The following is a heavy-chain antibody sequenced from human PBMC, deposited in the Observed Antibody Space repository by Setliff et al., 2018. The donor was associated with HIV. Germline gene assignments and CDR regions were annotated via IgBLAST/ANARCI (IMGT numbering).Heavy chain of an antibody. J-gene: IGHJ1*01. CDR2: IKSNTNGGTA. Sequence: GGSLRLSCAASGFTFSNAWMNWVRQAPGKGLEWVGRIKSNTNGGTADYAAPVKGRFTISRDDSENTLYLQMNSLKTEDTAVYYCTTDVAHWGQGTLVTVS. CDR3: TTDVAH. V-gene: IGHV3-15*07. D-gene: IGHD2-15*01. CDR1: GFTFSNAW.